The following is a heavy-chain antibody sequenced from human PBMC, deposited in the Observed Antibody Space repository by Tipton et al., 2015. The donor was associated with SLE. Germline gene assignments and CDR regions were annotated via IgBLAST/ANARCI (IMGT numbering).Heavy chain of an antibody. CDR2: ISSSSSYI. J-gene: IGHJ4*02. V-gene: IGHV3-21*01. CDR3: ARVGSGWSEDYFDY. D-gene: IGHD6-19*01. CDR1: GFTFSSYS. Sequence: GSLRLSCAASGFTFSSYSMNWVRQAPGKGLEWVSSISSSSSYIYYADSVKGRFTISRDNAKNSLYLQMNSLRAEDTAVYYCARVGSGWSEDYFDYWGQGTLVTVSS.